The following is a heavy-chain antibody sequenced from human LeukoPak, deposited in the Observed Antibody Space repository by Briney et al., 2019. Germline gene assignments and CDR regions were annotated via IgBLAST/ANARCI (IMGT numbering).Heavy chain of an antibody. CDR2: INPNSGGT. V-gene: IGHV1-2*02. Sequence: ASVKVSCKASGYTFTGYYMHWVRQAPGQGLEWMGWINPNSGGTNFAQKFQDRVTRTGDTSISTAYMELSRLRSDDTAVYYCARGAFSSSSGYKYYYMDVWGKGTTVTVSS. CDR1: GYTFTGYY. CDR3: ARGAFSSSSGYKYYYMDV. J-gene: IGHJ6*03. D-gene: IGHD6-6*01.